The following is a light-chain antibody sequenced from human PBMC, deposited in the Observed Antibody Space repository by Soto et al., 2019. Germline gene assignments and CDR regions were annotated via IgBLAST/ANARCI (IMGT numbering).Light chain of an antibody. J-gene: IGLJ1*01. V-gene: IGLV2-14*01. CDR1: SSDVGGYNY. CDR2: DVS. Sequence: QSVLTQPASVSWSPGQSITISCTGTSSDVGGYNYVSWYQQHPGKAPKLMIYDVSNRPSGVSNRFSGSKSGNTASLTISGLQAEDEADYYCSSYTSSSSYVFGTGTKLTVL. CDR3: SSYTSSSSYV.